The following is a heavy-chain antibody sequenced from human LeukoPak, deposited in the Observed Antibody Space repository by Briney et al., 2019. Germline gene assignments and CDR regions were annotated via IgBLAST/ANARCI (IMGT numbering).Heavy chain of an antibody. J-gene: IGHJ5*02. V-gene: IGHV1-18*01. CDR1: GYSLTELS. D-gene: IGHD4-17*01. CDR3: ARYGDYGDNWFDP. CDR2: ISAYNGNT. Sequence: EASVKVSCKVSGYSLTELSMQWVRQAPGQGLEWMGWISAYNGNTNYAQKLQGRVTMTTDTSTSTAYMELRSLRSDDTAVYYCARYGDYGDNWFDPWGQGTLVTVSS.